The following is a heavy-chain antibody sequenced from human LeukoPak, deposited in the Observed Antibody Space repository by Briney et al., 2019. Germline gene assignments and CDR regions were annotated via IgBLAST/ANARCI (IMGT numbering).Heavy chain of an antibody. J-gene: IGHJ4*02. V-gene: IGHV3-48*03. Sequence: GGSLRLSCAASGFTFSSYEMNWVRQAPGKGLEWVSYISSSGSTIYYADSVKGRFTISRDNAKNSLYLQMNSLRAEDTAVYCCARDIRHYDILTGYPDYWGQGTLVTVSS. CDR2: ISSSGSTI. CDR1: GFTFSSYE. D-gene: IGHD3-9*01. CDR3: ARDIRHYDILTGYPDY.